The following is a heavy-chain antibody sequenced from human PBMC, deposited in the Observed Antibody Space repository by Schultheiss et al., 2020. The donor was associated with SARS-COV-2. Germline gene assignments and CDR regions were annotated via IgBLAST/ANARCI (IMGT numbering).Heavy chain of an antibody. CDR3: ARVSARASPPRY. CDR2: IYYSGST. Sequence: SETLSLTCTVSGGSISSYYWSWIRQPPGKGLEWIGYIYYSGSTSYNPSLKSRVTISVDTSKSQFSLKLSSVTAADTALYYCARVSARASPPRYWGQGTLVTVSS. V-gene: IGHV4-59*01. D-gene: IGHD2-2*01. CDR1: GGSISSYY. J-gene: IGHJ4*02.